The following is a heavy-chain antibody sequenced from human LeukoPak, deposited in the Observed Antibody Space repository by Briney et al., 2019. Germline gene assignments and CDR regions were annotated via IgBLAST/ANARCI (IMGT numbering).Heavy chain of an antibody. J-gene: IGHJ6*03. Sequence: GGSLRRSSAASGFTFSNYEMNWVRQAPGKGLEWVSYISSSGSTKYHADSVKGRFTISRDNAKNSLYLQVSSLRAEDTAVYYCAREGFDDGDSHRGLTGYMDVWGKGTTVTVSS. CDR1: GFTFSNYE. CDR3: AREGFDDGDSHRGLTGYMDV. CDR2: ISSSGSTK. V-gene: IGHV3-48*03. D-gene: IGHD4-17*01.